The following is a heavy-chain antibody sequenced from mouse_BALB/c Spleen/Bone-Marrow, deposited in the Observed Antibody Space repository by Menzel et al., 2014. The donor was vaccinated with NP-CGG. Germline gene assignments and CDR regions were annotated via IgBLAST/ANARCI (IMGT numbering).Heavy chain of an antibody. J-gene: IGHJ1*01. V-gene: IGHV3-1*02. CDR3: ASSTTVVADGYFDV. CDR1: GYSITSGYS. Sequence: EVKLMESGPDLVKPSQSLSLTCTVAGYSITSGYSWHWIRQFPGNKLEWMGYIHYSGSTNYKPSLKSRISITRDTSKNQFFLQLNSVTTEDTATYYCASSTTVVADGYFDVWGAGTTVTVSS. D-gene: IGHD1-1*01. CDR2: IHYSGST.